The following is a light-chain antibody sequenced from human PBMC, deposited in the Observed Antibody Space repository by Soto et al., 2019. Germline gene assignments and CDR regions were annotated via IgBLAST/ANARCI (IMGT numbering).Light chain of an antibody. Sequence: DIQMTQSPSSLSASVGDRVTITCRASQSISSYLNWYQQKPGKASKLLIYAASSLQSGVPSRFSGSGSGTDFTLTISSLQPEDFATYYCQQSYITPPITFGQGTRLEIK. CDR3: QQSYITPPIT. V-gene: IGKV1-39*01. J-gene: IGKJ5*01. CDR1: QSISSY. CDR2: AAS.